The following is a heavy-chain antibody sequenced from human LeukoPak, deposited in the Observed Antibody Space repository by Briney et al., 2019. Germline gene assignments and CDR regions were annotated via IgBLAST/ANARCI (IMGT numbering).Heavy chain of an antibody. D-gene: IGHD2-2*01. CDR1: GFTFSSYW. J-gene: IGHJ4*02. CDR3: ARDTPDEDNVVVLDY. CDR2: IKQDGSEK. V-gene: IGHV3-7*01. Sequence: GGSLRLSCAASGFTFSSYWMSWVRQAPGKGLEWVANIKQDGSEKYYVDSVKGRFTISRDNAKNSLYLQMNSLRAEDTAVYYCARDTPDEDNVVVLDYWGQGTLVTVSS.